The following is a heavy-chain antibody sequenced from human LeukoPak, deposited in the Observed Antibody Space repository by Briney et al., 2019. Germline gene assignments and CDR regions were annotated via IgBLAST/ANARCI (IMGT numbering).Heavy chain of an antibody. D-gene: IGHD5-24*01. CDR2: IYYSGST. CDR3: ARDGYNYGERPLF. Sequence: SETLSLTCTVSGGSISSYYWSWIRQPPGKGLEWIGYIYYSGSTNYNPSLKSRVTIPVDTSKNQFSLKLSSVTAADTAVYYCARDGYNYGERPLFWGQGTLVTVSS. J-gene: IGHJ4*02. V-gene: IGHV4-59*01. CDR1: GGSISSYY.